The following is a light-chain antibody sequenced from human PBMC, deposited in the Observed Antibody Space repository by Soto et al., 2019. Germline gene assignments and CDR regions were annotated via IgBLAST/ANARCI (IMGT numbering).Light chain of an antibody. V-gene: IGKV3-11*01. CDR1: QTVRSN. J-gene: IGKJ1*01. CDR3: QQFGSSPRT. Sequence: PRERATVSCLTSQTVRSNLAWYQQKPGQAPRLLIYDVSKRAAGTPARFSGGGSGTDFTLTIRSLEPEDYAVYYCQQFGSSPRTFGQGTKVDNK. CDR2: DVS.